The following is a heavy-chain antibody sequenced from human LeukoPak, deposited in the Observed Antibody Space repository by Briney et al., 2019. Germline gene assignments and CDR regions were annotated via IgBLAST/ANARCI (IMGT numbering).Heavy chain of an antibody. CDR3: ARESGGMDV. Sequence: QVQLQESGPGLVKPSQTLSLTCTFSGGSISTNDYYWSWIRQPPCKGLELIGCIHYSGNTNYHPSLKSRVTISVDTSKNQFSLMLSSVTAADTAVYYCARESGGMDVWGQGTTVTVSS. J-gene: IGHJ6*02. D-gene: IGHD1-26*01. V-gene: IGHV4-30-4*01. CDR2: IHYSGNT. CDR1: GGSISTNDYY.